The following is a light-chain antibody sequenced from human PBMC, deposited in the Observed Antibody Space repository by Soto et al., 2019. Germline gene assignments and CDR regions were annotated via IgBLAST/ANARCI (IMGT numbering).Light chain of an antibody. CDR1: QSISSW. V-gene: IGKV1-5*03. Sequence: IQISQSPSTLSASVGGTVTITCRASQSISSWLAWYQHKPGIAPKLLIYKASTLQSGVPSRFSVSGYGTVFTLTISRLQADDFATYYCQKYDVYSTFGQGTKVDI. J-gene: IGKJ1*01. CDR3: QKYDVYST. CDR2: KAS.